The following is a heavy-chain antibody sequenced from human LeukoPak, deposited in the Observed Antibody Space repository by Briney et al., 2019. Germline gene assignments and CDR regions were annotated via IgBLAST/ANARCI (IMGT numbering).Heavy chain of an antibody. J-gene: IGHJ6*03. D-gene: IGHD4-17*01. CDR2: ISSSGSTI. CDR3: AKDAGYGDPYMDV. Sequence: PGGSLRLSCAASGFTFSSYEMNWVRQVPGKGLEWVSYISSSGSTIYYADSVKGRFTISRDNSKNSLYLQMNSLRTEDTALYYCAKDAGYGDPYMDVWGKGTTVTISS. V-gene: IGHV3-48*03. CDR1: GFTFSSYE.